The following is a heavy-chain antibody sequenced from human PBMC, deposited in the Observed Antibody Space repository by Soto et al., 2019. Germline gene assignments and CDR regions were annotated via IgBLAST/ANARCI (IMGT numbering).Heavy chain of an antibody. CDR1: GGSISSYY. CDR3: ARVGSYDYGDYSFFDY. Sequence: QVQLQESGPGLVKPSETLSLTCTVSGGSISSYYWSWIPQPPGKGLEWIGYIYYSGSTNYNPSLKSLVIISSDTSKNQFSLELSSVTAADTGVYDCARVGSYDYGDYSFFDYCGQGTLVTVSS. J-gene: IGHJ4*02. D-gene: IGHD4-17*01. V-gene: IGHV4-59*01. CDR2: IYYSGST.